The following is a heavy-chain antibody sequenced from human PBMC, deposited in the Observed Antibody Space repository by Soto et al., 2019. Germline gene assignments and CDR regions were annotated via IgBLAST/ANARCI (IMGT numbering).Heavy chain of an antibody. D-gene: IGHD2-15*01. CDR1: GFTFSSYG. J-gene: IGHJ3*02. CDR2: IWYDGSNK. CDR3: ASAPVVVPSDDAFDI. V-gene: IGHV3-33*01. Sequence: QVQLVESGRGVVQPGRSLRLSCAASGFTFSSYGMHWVRQAPGKGLEWVAVIWYDGSNKYYADSVKGRFTISRDNSKNTLYLQMNSLRAEDTAVYYCASAPVVVPSDDAFDIWGQGTMVTVSS.